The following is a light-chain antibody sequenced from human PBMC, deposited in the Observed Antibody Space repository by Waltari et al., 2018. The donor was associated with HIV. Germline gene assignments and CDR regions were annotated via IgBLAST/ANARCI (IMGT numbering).Light chain of an antibody. CDR2: GTN. CDR3: NSRDDIGHWF. Sequence: TQDPAVSVALGQTVRITCQGDSVRTYYASWYQQKPGQAPVLVFYGTNNRPSGIPDRFSGSTSGDTASLTITGAQAEDEADYYCNSRDDIGHWFFGAGTKVTVL. V-gene: IGLV3-19*01. J-gene: IGLJ3*02. CDR1: SVRTYY.